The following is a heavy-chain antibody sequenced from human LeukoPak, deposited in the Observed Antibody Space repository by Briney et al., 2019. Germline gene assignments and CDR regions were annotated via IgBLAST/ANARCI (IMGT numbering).Heavy chain of an antibody. D-gene: IGHD5-18*01. CDR1: GYTFTGYY. CDR2: INPNSGGT. V-gene: IGHV1-2*02. J-gene: IGHJ4*02. Sequence: GASVKVSCKAPGYTFTGYYMHWVRQAPGQGPEWMGWINPNSGGTSYAQKFQGRVTMTRDTSISTAYMELSRLRSDDTAVYYCARAKVIVPDYWGQGTLVTVSS. CDR3: ARAKVIVPDY.